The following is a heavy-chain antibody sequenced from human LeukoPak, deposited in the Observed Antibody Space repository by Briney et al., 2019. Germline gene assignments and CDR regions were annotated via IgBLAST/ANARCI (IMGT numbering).Heavy chain of an antibody. CDR1: GGSFSGYY. D-gene: IGHD3-16*01. V-gene: IGHV4-34*01. Sequence: SETLSLTCAVYGGSFSGYYWSWIRQPPGKGREWIGEINHSGSTNYNPSLKSRVTISVDTSKNQFSLKLSSVTAADTAVYYCARGLRGYYYMDVWGKGTTVTVSS. J-gene: IGHJ6*03. CDR2: INHSGST. CDR3: ARGLRGYYYMDV.